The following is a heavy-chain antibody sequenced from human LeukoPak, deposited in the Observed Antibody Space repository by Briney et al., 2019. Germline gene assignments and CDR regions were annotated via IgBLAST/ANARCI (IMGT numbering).Heavy chain of an antibody. CDR1: GFTFSSYG. CDR3: AKDSGYSDYYMDV. CDR2: IRYDGSDK. D-gene: IGHD5-18*01. Sequence: GGSLRLSCAASGFTFSSYGMHWVRQAPGKGLEWVAFIRYDGSDKYYADSVKGRFTISRDNSKNTLYLQMNSLRAEDTVVYYCAKDSGYSDYYMDVWGKGTTFIVSS. J-gene: IGHJ6*03. V-gene: IGHV3-30*02.